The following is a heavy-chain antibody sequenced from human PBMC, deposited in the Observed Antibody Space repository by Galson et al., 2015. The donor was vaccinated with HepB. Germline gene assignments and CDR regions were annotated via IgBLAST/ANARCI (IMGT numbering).Heavy chain of an antibody. V-gene: IGHV3-48*02. CDR3: ARVYFGSGSSSAYWYFDL. CDR1: GFTFSSYT. D-gene: IGHD3-10*01. J-gene: IGHJ2*01. Sequence: SLRLSCAASGFTFSSYTMNWVRQAPGKGLESVSYISSTGTTMYYADSAKGRFTISRDNAQNSVYLQMNSLRDEDTAVYYCARVYFGSGSSSAYWYFDLWGRGALVTVSS. CDR2: ISSTGTTM.